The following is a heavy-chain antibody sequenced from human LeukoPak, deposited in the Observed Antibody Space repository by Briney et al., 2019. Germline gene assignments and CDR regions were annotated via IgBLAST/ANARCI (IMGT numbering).Heavy chain of an antibody. CDR1: GGSISSYY. D-gene: IGHD3-3*01. Sequence: PSETLSLTCTVPGGSISSYYWSWIRQPAGKGLEWIGRIYTSGSTNYNPSLKSRVTMSVDTSKNQFSLKLSSVTAADTAVYYCARVMDFWSGFPPADNAFDIWGQGTMVTVSS. J-gene: IGHJ3*02. CDR2: IYTSGST. CDR3: ARVMDFWSGFPPADNAFDI. V-gene: IGHV4-4*07.